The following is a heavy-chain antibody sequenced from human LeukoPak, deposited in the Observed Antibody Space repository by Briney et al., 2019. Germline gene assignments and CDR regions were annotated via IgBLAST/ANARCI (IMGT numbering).Heavy chain of an antibody. V-gene: IGHV1-46*01. D-gene: IGHD5-18*01. Sequence: ASVKVSCKASGYTFTSYYMHWVRQAPGQGLEWMGIINPSGGNTSYAQKFQGRVTMTRDTSTSTVYMELSSLRSEDTAVYYCARDLDTAMVKTAFDIWGQGTMVTVSS. CDR1: GYTFTSYY. CDR2: INPSGGNT. J-gene: IGHJ3*02. CDR3: ARDLDTAMVKTAFDI.